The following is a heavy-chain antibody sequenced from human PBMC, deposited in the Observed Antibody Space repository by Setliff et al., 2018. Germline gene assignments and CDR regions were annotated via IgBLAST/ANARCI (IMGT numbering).Heavy chain of an antibody. CDR2: IFYDGSEK. D-gene: IGHD2-2*01. J-gene: IGHJ4*02. Sequence: PGGSLRLSCAASGFTFSTYAMHWVRQAPGKGLEWVGYIFYDGSEKYYADSVKGRFTISRDNSKNTVYLEMNNLRADDTAVYYCAKAESSTAASTPIDYWGRGILVTVSS. CDR3: AKAESSTAASTPIDY. CDR1: GFTFSTYA. V-gene: IGHV3-30*02.